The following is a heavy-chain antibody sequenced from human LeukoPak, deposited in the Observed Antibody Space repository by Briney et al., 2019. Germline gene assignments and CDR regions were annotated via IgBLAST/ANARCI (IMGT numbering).Heavy chain of an antibody. J-gene: IGHJ4*02. CDR3: ARGRRDCSTSTCSYYFDY. CDR2: MNPYSGNT. Sequence: GASVKVSCKASGYTFTNYDINWVRQATEQGLEWMGWMNPYSGNTGYALKFQGRVTMTRNTSISTAYMELSGLRSEDTAVYYCARGRRDCSTSTCSYYFDYWGQGTLVTVSS. CDR1: GYTFTNYD. V-gene: IGHV1-8*01. D-gene: IGHD2-2*01.